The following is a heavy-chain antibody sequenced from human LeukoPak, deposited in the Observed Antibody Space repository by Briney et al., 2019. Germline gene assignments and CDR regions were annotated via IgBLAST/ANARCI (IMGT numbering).Heavy chain of an antibody. J-gene: IGHJ6*02. D-gene: IGHD3-10*01. Sequence: ASVKVSCKASGYTFTSYGISWVRQAPGQGLGWMGWISAYNGNTNYAQKLQGRVTMTTDTSTSTAYMELRSLRSDDTAVYYCARDGPEGYYGSGSNRLYTFYYYYGMDVWGQGTTVTVSS. V-gene: IGHV1-18*01. CDR3: ARDGPEGYYGSGSNRLYTFYYYYGMDV. CDR2: ISAYNGNT. CDR1: GYTFTSYG.